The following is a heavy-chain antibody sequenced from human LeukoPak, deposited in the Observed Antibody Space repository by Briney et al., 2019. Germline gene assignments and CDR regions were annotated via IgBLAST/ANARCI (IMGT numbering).Heavy chain of an antibody. CDR3: ATTRSTVTTATVLDY. J-gene: IGHJ4*02. V-gene: IGHV4-4*07. D-gene: IGHD4-17*01. Sequence: SETLSLTCTVSGVSIRTYYWSWVRQPAGKGLEWIGRIYTTGSTTYNPSLKSRVTMSLDTSKNQFSLNLSSVTAADTAVYYRATTRSTVTTATVLDYWGQGTLVTVSS. CDR1: GVSIRTYY. CDR2: IYTTGST.